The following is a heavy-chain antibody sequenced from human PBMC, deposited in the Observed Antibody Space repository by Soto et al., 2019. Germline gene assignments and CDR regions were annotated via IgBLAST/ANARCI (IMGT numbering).Heavy chain of an antibody. CDR3: ARDTRDGTFDF. CDR1: GYTFSSDA. V-gene: IGHV1-3*01. Sequence: QVHLVQSGAEVRKPGASVKVSCKASGYTFSSDAMHWVRQAPGQRLEWMGWINAGYGNTKSSQKFQDRVTISRDTSASTAYMELTSLRSEDTAVYYCARDTRDGTFDFWGQGTLVTVSS. J-gene: IGHJ4*02. D-gene: IGHD1-1*01. CDR2: INAGYGNT.